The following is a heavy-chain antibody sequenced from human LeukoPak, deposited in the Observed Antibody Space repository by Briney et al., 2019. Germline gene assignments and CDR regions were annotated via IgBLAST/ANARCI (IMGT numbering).Heavy chain of an antibody. CDR2: IKQDGSEK. CDR3: ARDPTIFGVVIVPDY. D-gene: IGHD3-3*01. Sequence: PGGSLRLSCAASGFTFSNYLMSWVRQAPGKGLEWVANIKQDGSEKYYVDSVKGRFSISRDNAKNSLYLQMNSLRAEDTAVYYCARDPTIFGVVIVPDYWGQRTLVTVSS. CDR1: GFTFSNYL. V-gene: IGHV3-7*01. J-gene: IGHJ4*02.